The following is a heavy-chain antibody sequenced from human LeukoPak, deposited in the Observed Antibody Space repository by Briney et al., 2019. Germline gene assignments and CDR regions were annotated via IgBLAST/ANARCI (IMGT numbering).Heavy chain of an antibody. CDR3: AKATVGATGGSFDY. V-gene: IGHV3-23*01. J-gene: IGHJ4*02. D-gene: IGHD1-26*01. CDR1: GFTVSSNY. CDR2: ITSSGDIT. Sequence: PGGSLRLSCAASGFTVSSNYMSWVRQAPGKGLEWVSGITSSGDITYYGDSVKGRFTISRDNSKNTLYLQMNSLRAEDTAVYYCAKATVGATGGSFDYWGQGTLVTV.